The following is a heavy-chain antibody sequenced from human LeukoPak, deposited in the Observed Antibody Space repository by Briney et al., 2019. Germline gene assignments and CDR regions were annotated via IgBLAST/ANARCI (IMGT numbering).Heavy chain of an antibody. Sequence: GGSLRLSCAASGFTFSSYAMNWVRQAPGKGLEWVSCITASGGSTSYADSVKGRFTISRDNSKNTLYLQMNNLTAEDTAVYYCAKGQDYYDSSGHYEADAFDIWGQGTMVTVSS. CDR1: GFTFSSYA. D-gene: IGHD3-22*01. CDR2: ITASGGST. CDR3: AKGQDYYDSSGHYEADAFDI. J-gene: IGHJ3*02. V-gene: IGHV3-23*01.